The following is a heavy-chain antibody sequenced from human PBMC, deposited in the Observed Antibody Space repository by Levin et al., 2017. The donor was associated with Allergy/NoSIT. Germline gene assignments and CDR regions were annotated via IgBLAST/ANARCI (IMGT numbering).Heavy chain of an antibody. CDR3: AKDQKYFDWLPLFFDY. CDR2: ISGSGGST. D-gene: IGHD3-9*01. Sequence: SCAASGFTFSSYAMSWVRQAPGKGLEWVSAISGSGGSTYYADSVKGRFTISRDNSKNTLYLQMNSLRAEDTAVYYCAKDQKYFDWLPLFFDYWGQGTLVTVSS. CDR1: GFTFSSYA. V-gene: IGHV3-23*01. J-gene: IGHJ4*02.